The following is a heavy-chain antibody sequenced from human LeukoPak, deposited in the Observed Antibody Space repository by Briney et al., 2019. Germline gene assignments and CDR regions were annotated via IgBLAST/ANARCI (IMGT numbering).Heavy chain of an antibody. D-gene: IGHD2-15*01. CDR3: AKDWVVVAATPEFDP. V-gene: IGHV3-30*18. Sequence: TGGSLRLSCAASGFTFSSYGMHWVRQAPGKGLEWVAVISYDGSNKYYADSVKGRFTISRDNSKNTLYLQMSSLRAEDTAVYYCAKDWVVVAATPEFDPWGQGTLVTVSS. J-gene: IGHJ5*02. CDR1: GFTFSSYG. CDR2: ISYDGSNK.